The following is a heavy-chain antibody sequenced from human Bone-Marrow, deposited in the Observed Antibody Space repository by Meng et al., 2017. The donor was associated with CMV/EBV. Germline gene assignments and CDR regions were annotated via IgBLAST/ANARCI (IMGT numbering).Heavy chain of an antibody. J-gene: IGHJ3*02. D-gene: IGHD1-26*01. CDR3: ARAARGAFDI. Sequence: GGSLRLSCAASGFTFSSYSMNWVRQAPGKGLEWVSSISSSSSYIYYADSVKGRFTISRDNAKNSLYLQMNSLGAEDTAVYYCARAARGAFDICGEGTMFTVSS. CDR1: GFTFSSYS. CDR2: ISSSSSYI. V-gene: IGHV3-21*01.